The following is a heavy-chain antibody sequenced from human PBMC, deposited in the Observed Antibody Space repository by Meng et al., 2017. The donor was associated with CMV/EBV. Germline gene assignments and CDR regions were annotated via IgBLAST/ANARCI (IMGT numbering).Heavy chain of an antibody. CDR2: VIPIFGAA. CDR1: GGTFSSYA. CDR3: ARRKLVGYCTNGVCPGWFDP. V-gene: IGHV1-69*05. D-gene: IGHD2-8*01. J-gene: IGHJ5*02. Sequence: SVQVSCKASGGTFSSYAISWVRQAPGRGLEWMGGVIPIFGAANYAQKFQGRVTITTDESTSTAYMELSSLRSEDTAVYYCARRKLVGYCTNGVCPGWFDPWGQGTLVTVSS.